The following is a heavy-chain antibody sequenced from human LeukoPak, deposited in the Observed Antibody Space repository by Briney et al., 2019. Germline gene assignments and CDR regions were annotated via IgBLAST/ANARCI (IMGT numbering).Heavy chain of an antibody. V-gene: IGHV4-61*02. CDR2: IYTSGST. J-gene: IGHJ4*02. D-gene: IGHD3-10*01. CDR1: GGSISSGSYY. CDR3: ARECITMVRGVITVFDY. Sequence: SETLSLTCTVSGGSISSGSYYWSWIRQPAGKGLEWIGRIYTSGSTNYNPSLKSRVTISVDTSKNQFSLKLSSVTAADTAVYYCARECITMVRGVITVFDYWGQGTLVTVSS.